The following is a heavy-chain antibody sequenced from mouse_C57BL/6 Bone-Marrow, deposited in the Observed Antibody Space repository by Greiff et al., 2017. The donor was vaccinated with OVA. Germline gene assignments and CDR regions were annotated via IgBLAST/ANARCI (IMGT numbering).Heavy chain of an antibody. CDR1: GYTFTSYW. D-gene: IGHD1-1*01. CDR3: ARRDYYGSSYGY. V-gene: IGHV1-52*01. CDR2: IDPSDSDT. Sequence: VQLQQPGAELVRPGSSVKLSCKASGYTFTSYWMHWVKQRPIQGLEWIGNIDPSDSDTHYNQKFKDKATLTVDKSSSTAYMQLSSLTSEDSAVYYCARRDYYGSSYGYWGQGTTLTVSS. J-gene: IGHJ2*01.